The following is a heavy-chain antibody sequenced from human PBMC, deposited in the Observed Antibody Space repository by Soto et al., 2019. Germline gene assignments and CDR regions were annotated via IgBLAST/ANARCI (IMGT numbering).Heavy chain of an antibody. Sequence: EVQLVESGGGPVRPGGSLKLSCAASGFNFITYSLRWVRQAPGKGLEWVASISSSAVYIDYADSVKGRFTISRDNANNSLYLQINSLRAEDTATYYCVRDGLDYYDTERLYFDNWGQGTLVTVAS. V-gene: IGHV3-21*01. CDR2: ISSSAVYI. J-gene: IGHJ4*02. CDR1: GFNFITYS. CDR3: VRDGLDYYDTERLYFDN. D-gene: IGHD3-22*01.